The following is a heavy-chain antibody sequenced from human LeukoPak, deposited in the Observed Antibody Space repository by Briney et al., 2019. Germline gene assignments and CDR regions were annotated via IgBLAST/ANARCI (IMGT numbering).Heavy chain of an antibody. CDR2: IIPSFGTA. J-gene: IGHJ6*03. V-gene: IGHV1-69*13. CDR1: GGTFSSYA. CDR3: ARSRDDILTGYIYYYYMDV. D-gene: IGHD3-9*01. Sequence: ASVKVSCKTSGGTFSSYAINWVRQAPGQGLEWMGGIIPSFGTANYAQKFQGRVTITADESTSTAYMDLSSLRSEDTAVYYCARSRDDILTGYIYYYYMDVWGKGTTVTVSS.